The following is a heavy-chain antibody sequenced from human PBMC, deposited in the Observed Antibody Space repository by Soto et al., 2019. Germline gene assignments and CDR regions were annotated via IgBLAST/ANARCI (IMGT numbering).Heavy chain of an antibody. J-gene: IGHJ6*02. Sequence: QVQLEELGPGLVEPSGILSLTCRVCGGSVSNENWWSWVRQPPGKGLEWIGEIHHSGRTSYTPSLKSRVTISVDKSKNQFSLRLISVTAADTAVYYCARNAFYDMDVWGQGATVTVSS. CDR3: ARNAFYDMDV. CDR1: GGSVSNENW. CDR2: IHHSGRT. V-gene: IGHV4-4*02. D-gene: IGHD3-22*01.